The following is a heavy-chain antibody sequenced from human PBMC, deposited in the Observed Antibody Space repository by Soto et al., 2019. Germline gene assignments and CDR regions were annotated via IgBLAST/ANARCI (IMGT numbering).Heavy chain of an antibody. Sequence: GGSLRLSCAASGFTFSISSMNWVRQAPGKGLEWVSSISGTSDYISYADSVKGRFTISRDNAKNSLYLQMNSLRPGDTAVYYCARSGSIDYWGRGTLVNVSS. V-gene: IGHV3-21*01. J-gene: IGHJ4*02. CDR3: ARSGSIDY. CDR1: GFTFSISS. CDR2: ISGTSDYI.